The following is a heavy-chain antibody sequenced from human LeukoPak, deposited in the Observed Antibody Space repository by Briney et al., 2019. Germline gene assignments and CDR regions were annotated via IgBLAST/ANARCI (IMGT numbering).Heavy chain of an antibody. CDR3: ARVLYYYGSGSYYYYGMDV. CDR1: GFSFRNYA. Sequence: PGGSLRLSCAASGFSFRNYAMSWVRQAPGQGLEWVSSISGDGDSTYYADSVKGRFSISRDNSKNTLSLQMSSLRAEDTAKYYCARVLYYYGSGSYYYYGMDVWGQGTTVTVSS. V-gene: IGHV3-23*01. J-gene: IGHJ6*02. CDR2: ISGDGDST. D-gene: IGHD3-10*01.